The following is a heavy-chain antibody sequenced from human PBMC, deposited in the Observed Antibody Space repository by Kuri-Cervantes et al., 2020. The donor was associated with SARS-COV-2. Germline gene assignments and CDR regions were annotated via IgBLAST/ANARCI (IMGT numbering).Heavy chain of an antibody. D-gene: IGHD3-9*01. V-gene: IGHV1-18*01. J-gene: IGHJ4*02. CDR1: GYTFTSYG. CDR2: ISAYNGNT. CDR3: AREKLRYFDWSKPPTPEYCFDY. Sequence: ASVKVSCKASGYTFTSYGISWVRQAPGQGLEWMGWISAYNGNTNYAQKLQGRVTMTTDTSTSTAYMELRSLRSDDTAVYYCAREKLRYFDWSKPPTPEYCFDYWGQGTLVTVSS.